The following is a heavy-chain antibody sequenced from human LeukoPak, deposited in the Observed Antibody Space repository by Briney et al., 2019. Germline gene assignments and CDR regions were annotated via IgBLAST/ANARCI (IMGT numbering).Heavy chain of an antibody. CDR1: GFTFSSYS. D-gene: IGHD3-3*01. V-gene: IGHV3-21*01. Sequence: GGSLRLSCAASGFTFSSYSMNWVRQAPGKGLEWVSSISSSSSYIYYADSVKGRFTISRDNAKNSLYLQMNSLRAEDTAVYYCARDRPPGLGFWSGYSPFDYWGQGTLVTVSS. CDR3: ARDRPPGLGFWSGYSPFDY. CDR2: ISSSSSYI. J-gene: IGHJ4*02.